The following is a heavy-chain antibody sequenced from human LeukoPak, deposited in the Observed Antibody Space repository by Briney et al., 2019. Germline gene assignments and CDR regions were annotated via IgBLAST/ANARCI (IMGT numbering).Heavy chain of an antibody. D-gene: IGHD3-3*01. CDR3: ASREWLPHHFDY. CDR1: GGSISSSSYY. Sequence: PSETLSLTCTVSGGSISSSSYYWGWIRQPPGKGLEWIGSIYYSGSTYYNPSLKSRVTISVDTSKNQFSLKLSSVTAADTAVYYCASREWLPHHFDYWGQGTLVTVSS. CDR2: IYYSGST. J-gene: IGHJ4*02. V-gene: IGHV4-39*01.